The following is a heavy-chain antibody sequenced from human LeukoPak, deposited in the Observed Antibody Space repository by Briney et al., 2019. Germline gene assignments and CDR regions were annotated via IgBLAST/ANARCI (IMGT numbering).Heavy chain of an antibody. CDR2: INPNSGGT. J-gene: IGHJ6*03. D-gene: IGHD3-10*01. CDR1: GYTFTGYY. CDR3: ARGEDVYYYGSGAWYYYMDV. Sequence: AASVKLSCKASGYTFTGYYMHWVRQAPGQGLEWVGCINPNSGGTNYAQKLKGRVTMTRDTSISTAYMEMSRLRSDDTAVYYGARGEDVYYYGSGAWYYYMDVWGKGTTVTVSS. V-gene: IGHV1-2*02.